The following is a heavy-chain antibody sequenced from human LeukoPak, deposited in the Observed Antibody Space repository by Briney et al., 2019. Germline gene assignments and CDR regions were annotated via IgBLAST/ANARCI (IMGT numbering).Heavy chain of an antibody. J-gene: IGHJ4*02. Sequence: KPSETLSLTCIVSGASIRNYYWNWIRQPPGKGLEWIGYIFYSGTINYNPSLKSRATISVDTSKNQSSLELTSVTAADTAIYYCATTLIPSSHVDFWGQGTLVTVSS. CDR2: IFYSGTI. D-gene: IGHD3-16*01. CDR3: ATTLIPSSHVDF. CDR1: GASIRNYY. V-gene: IGHV4-59*01.